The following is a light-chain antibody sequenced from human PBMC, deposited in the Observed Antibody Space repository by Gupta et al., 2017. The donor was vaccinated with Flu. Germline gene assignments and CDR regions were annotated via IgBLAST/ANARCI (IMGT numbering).Light chain of an antibody. CDR2: AAS. CDR3: QQYYSLPLT. CDR1: QDIRTW. J-gene: IGKJ4*01. Sequence: DIQMTQSPSSLSASVGDRVTITCRASQDIRTWLAWYQQKPEKAPKSLIYAASNLQSGVPSRFSGGGSGTDFTLTISSLKPEDFATYYCQQYYSLPLTFGGGTKVEIK. V-gene: IGKV1D-16*01.